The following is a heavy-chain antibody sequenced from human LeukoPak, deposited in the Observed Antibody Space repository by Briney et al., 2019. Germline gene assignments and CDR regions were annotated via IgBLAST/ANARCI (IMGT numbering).Heavy chain of an antibody. CDR2: ISPFTGDT. CDR3: ARDAYSSSWYFIGRSDY. V-gene: IGHV1-18*01. D-gene: IGHD6-13*01. J-gene: IGHJ4*02. Sequence: ASVKVSCQTSGYTFTTYAISWVRQAPGQGLEWMGWISPFTGDTNYAQKLQGRVTMTTDTSTSTAYVELRSLRSDDTAVYYCARDAYSSSWYFIGRSDYWGQGTLVTVSS. CDR1: GYTFTTYA.